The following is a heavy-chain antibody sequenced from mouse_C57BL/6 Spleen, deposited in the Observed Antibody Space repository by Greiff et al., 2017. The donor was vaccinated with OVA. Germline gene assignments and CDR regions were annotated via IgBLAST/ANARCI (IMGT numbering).Heavy chain of an antibody. V-gene: IGHV5-6*01. Sequence: EVQGVESGGDLVKPGGSLKLSCAASGFTFSSYGMSWVRQTPDKRLEWVATISSGGSYTYYPDSVKGRFTISRDNAKNTLYLQMSSLKSEDTAMYYCARYYDYWYFDVWGTGTTVTVSS. D-gene: IGHD2-4*01. J-gene: IGHJ1*03. CDR3: ARYYDYWYFDV. CDR2: ISSGGSYT. CDR1: GFTFSSYG.